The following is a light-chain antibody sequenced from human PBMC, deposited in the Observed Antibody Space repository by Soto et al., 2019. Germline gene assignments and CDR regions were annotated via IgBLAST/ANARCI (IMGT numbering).Light chain of an antibody. V-gene: IGKV1-5*03. J-gene: IGKJ1*01. CDR2: TAS. CDR3: QQYNTYSS. Sequence: DIQMPQSPSTLSASVGDRFTITCRASQTIKNYLAWYQQKPGKAPNLLIYTASDLKSGVPSRFSGSGSGTEFTLTISSLQPDDFATYYCQQYNTYSSFGQGTKVEI. CDR1: QTIKNY.